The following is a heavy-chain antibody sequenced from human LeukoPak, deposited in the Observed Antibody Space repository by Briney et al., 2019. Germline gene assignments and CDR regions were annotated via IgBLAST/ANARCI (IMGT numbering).Heavy chain of an antibody. CDR1: GFTFSSYA. Sequence: GGSLRLSCAASGFTFSSYAMHWVRQAPGKGLEWVAVISYDGSNKYYADSVKGRFTISRDNSKNTLYLQMNSLRAEDTAVYYCAGGRYSGTYGVDYWGQGTLVTVSS. V-gene: IGHV3-30-3*01. J-gene: IGHJ4*02. CDR3: AGGRYSGTYGVDY. D-gene: IGHD1-26*01. CDR2: ISYDGSNK.